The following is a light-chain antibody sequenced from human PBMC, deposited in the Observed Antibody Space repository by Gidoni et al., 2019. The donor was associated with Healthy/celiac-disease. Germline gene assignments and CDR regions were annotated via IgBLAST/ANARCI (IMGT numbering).Light chain of an antibody. Sequence: EIVLTQSPAILSLSPGERATLSCRASQSVSSYLAWYQQKPGQAPRLLIYDASNRATGTPARFSGSGSGTDFTLTISSLEPEDFAVYYCQQRSNWPLTFGGGTKVEIK. J-gene: IGKJ4*01. CDR2: DAS. CDR1: QSVSSY. V-gene: IGKV3-11*01. CDR3: QQRSNWPLT.